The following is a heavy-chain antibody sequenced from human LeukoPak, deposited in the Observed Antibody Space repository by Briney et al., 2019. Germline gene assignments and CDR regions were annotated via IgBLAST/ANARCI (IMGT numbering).Heavy chain of an antibody. D-gene: IGHD3-22*01. CDR3: ARAESDSSGMDY. CDR2: INPSDAFT. CDR1: GYTFTSYF. V-gene: IGHV1-46*01. J-gene: IGHJ4*02. Sequence: ASVKVSCKASGYTFTSYFMHWVRQAPGQGLEWMGIINPSDAFTRHAQTFQGRVTVTRDTSTSTVYMELSSLRSQDTAVYYCARAESDSSGMDYWGQGTLVTVSS.